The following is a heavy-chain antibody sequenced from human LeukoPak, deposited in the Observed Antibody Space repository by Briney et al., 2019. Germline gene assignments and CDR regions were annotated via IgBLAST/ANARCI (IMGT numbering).Heavy chain of an antibody. Sequence: WETLSLTCAVYGGSFSGYYWSWIRQPPGKGLEWIGEINHSGSTNYNPSLKSRVTISVDTSKNQFSLKLSSVTAADTAVYYCARYGSGRKIYSNWFDPWGQGTLVTVSS. D-gene: IGHD3-10*01. V-gene: IGHV4-34*01. CDR1: GGSFSGYY. J-gene: IGHJ5*02. CDR2: INHSGST. CDR3: ARYGSGRKIYSNWFDP.